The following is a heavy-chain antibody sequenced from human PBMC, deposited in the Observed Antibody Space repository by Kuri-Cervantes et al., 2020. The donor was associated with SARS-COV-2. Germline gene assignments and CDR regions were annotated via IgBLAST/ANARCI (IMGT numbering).Heavy chain of an antibody. J-gene: IGHJ1*01. Sequence: ASVKVSCKASGGTFSSYAISWVRQAPGQGLEWMGWINPNSGGTNYAQKFQGRVTMTRDTSISTAYMELSRLRSDDTAVYYCARDGKPTTVPKGGYFQHWGQGTLVTVSS. D-gene: IGHD4-17*01. V-gene: IGHV1-2*02. CDR3: ARDGKPTTVPKGGYFQH. CDR1: GGTFSSYA. CDR2: INPNSGGT.